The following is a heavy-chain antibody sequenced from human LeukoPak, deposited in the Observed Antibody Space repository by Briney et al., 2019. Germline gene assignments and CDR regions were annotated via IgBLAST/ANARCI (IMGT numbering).Heavy chain of an antibody. V-gene: IGHV1-46*01. J-gene: IGHJ3*02. CDR2: INPSGGTT. CDR1: GYNFTSYY. Sequence: GASVKVSCKASGYNFTSYYMHWVRQAPGQGLEWMGIINPSGGTTSYAQKFQGRVTVTRDTSTSTVYMELSSLRSEDTAVYYCARDQEVHGYIYGAFDIWGQGTMVTVSS. CDR3: ARDQEVHGYIYGAFDI. D-gene: IGHD5-18*01.